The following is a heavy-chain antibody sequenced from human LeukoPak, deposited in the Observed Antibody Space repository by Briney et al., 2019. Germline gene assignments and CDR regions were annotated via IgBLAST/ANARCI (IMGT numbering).Heavy chain of an antibody. CDR3: ASGIGVGDSFDI. V-gene: IGHV3-74*01. Sequence: GGSLRLSCAASGFTFSSYWMYWVRQAPGKGLVWVSRINSDARNANYADSVQGRFTISRDNAKNTLYLQMNSLRVEDTAVYYCASGIGVGDSFDIWGQGTMVTVSS. CDR2: INSDARNA. CDR1: GFTFSSYW. D-gene: IGHD3-3*01. J-gene: IGHJ3*02.